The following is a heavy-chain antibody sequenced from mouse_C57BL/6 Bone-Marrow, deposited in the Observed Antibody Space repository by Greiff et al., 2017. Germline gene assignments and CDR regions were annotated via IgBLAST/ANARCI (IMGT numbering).Heavy chain of an antibody. D-gene: IGHD1-1*01. CDR1: GFSFNTYA. CDR2: IRSKSNNYAT. Sequence: EVKLVESGGGLVQPKGSLKLSCAASGFSFNTYAMNWVRQAPGKGLEWVARIRSKSNNYATYYADSVKDRFTISRDDSESMLYLQMNNLKTEDTAMYYCVRQDYGSSSYFDYWGQGTTLTVSS. V-gene: IGHV10-1*01. CDR3: VRQDYGSSSYFDY. J-gene: IGHJ2*01.